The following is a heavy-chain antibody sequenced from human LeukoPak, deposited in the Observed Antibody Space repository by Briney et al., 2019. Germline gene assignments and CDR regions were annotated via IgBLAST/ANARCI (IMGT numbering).Heavy chain of an antibody. J-gene: IGHJ4*02. CDR3: ARVVPPTDYGSGSYFWDPYYFDY. CDR2: INSDGSST. D-gene: IGHD3-10*01. Sequence: GGSLRLSCAASGFTFSSYWMHWVRQAPGKGLVWVSRINSDGSSTSYADSVKGRFTISRDNAKNTLYLQMNSLRAEDTAVYYCARVVPPTDYGSGSYFWDPYYFDYWGQGTLVTVSS. CDR1: GFTFSSYW. V-gene: IGHV3-74*01.